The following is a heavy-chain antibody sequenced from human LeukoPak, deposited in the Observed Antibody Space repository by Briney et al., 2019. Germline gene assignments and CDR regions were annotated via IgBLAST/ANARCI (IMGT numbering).Heavy chain of an antibody. D-gene: IGHD1-1*01. Sequence: SETLSLTCAVYGGSFSGYYWSWIRQPPGKGLEWIGEINHSGSTNYNPSLKSRVTISVDTSKNQFSLKLSSVTAADTPVYYCARDPRGGTSRDNWFDPWGQGTLVTVSS. CDR2: INHSGST. CDR1: GGSFSGYY. J-gene: IGHJ5*02. CDR3: ARDPRGGTSRDNWFDP. V-gene: IGHV4-34*01.